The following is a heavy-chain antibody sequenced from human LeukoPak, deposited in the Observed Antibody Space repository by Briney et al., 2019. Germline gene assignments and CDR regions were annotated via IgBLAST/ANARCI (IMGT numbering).Heavy chain of an antibody. V-gene: IGHV3-30-3*01. D-gene: IGHD1-26*01. J-gene: IGHJ6*02. CDR3: ARLGMSRPPYYYYGMDV. Sequence: GGSLRLSCAASGFTFSSYAMHWVRQAPGKGLEWVAVISYDGSNKYCADSVKGRFTISRDNSKNTLYLQMNSLRAEDTAVYYCARLGMSRPPYYYYGMDVWGQGTTVTVSS. CDR1: GFTFSSYA. CDR2: ISYDGSNK.